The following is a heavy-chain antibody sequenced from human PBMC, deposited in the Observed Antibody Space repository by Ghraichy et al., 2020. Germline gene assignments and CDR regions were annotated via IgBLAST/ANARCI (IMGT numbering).Heavy chain of an antibody. V-gene: IGHV3-30*18. CDR3: AKSPGWY. J-gene: IGHJ4*02. CDR1: GFTFSSYG. CDR2: ISYDGSNK. Sequence: LSLTCAASGFTFSSYGMHWVRQAPGKGLEWVAVISYDGSNKYYADSVKGRFTISRDNSKNTLYLQMNSLRAEDTAVYYCAKSPGWYWGQGTLVTVSS.